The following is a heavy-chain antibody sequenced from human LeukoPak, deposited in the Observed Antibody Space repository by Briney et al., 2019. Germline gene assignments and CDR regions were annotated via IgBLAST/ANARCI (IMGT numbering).Heavy chain of an antibody. CDR2: IKHDGSEK. D-gene: IGHD5-12*01. J-gene: IGHJ4*02. CDR1: GFTFNSYW. CDR3: ARDSGHTGYDLLDY. Sequence: GGSLRLSCAASGFTFNSYWMGWVRQTPGKGLEWVANIKHDGSEKYYVDSVEGRFTISRDNAKNSLFLQMNSLRAEDTAVYYCARDSGHTGYDLLDYWGQGTLVTVSS. V-gene: IGHV3-7*01.